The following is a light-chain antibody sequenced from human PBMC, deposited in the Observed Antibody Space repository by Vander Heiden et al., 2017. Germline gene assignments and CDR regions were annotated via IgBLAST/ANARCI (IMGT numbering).Light chain of an antibody. CDR3: QQSYSTPPT. CDR2: AAS. Sequence: DIQMTQSPSSLSASVGDRVTITCRASQSISSYLNWYQQKPGKAPKLLIYAASSLESGVPSRFSGSESGTDFTLTISSLQPEDFATYYCQQSYSTPPTFGRGTKLEIK. CDR1: QSISSY. V-gene: IGKV1-39*01. J-gene: IGKJ2*01.